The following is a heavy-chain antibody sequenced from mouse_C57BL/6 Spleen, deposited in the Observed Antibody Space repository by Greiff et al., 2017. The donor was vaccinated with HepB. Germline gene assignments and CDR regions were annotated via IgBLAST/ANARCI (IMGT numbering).Heavy chain of an antibody. CDR1: GFTFSSYA. V-gene: IGHV5-9-1*02. J-gene: IGHJ1*03. CDR2: ISSGGDYI. Sequence: EVQGVESGEGLVKPGGSLKLSCAASGFTFSSYAMSWVRQTPEKRLEWVAYISSGGDYIYYADTVKGRFTISRDNARNTLYLQMSSLKSEDTAMYYCTSYYSNYDWYFDVWGTGTTVTVSS. D-gene: IGHD2-5*01. CDR3: TSYYSNYDWYFDV.